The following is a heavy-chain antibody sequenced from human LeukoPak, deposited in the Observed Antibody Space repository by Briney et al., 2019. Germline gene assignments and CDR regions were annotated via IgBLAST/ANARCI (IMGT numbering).Heavy chain of an antibody. J-gene: IGHJ4*02. CDR1: GDSISSYY. CDR3: ASLADSSGWYYFDY. D-gene: IGHD6-19*01. Sequence: PSETLSLTCTVSGDSISSYYWSWIRQPPGKGLEWIGYVSYSGSTNYNPSLKSRVTISVDTSKNQFSLKLSSVTAADTAVYYCASLADSSGWYYFDYWGQGTLVTVSS. V-gene: IGHV4-59*01. CDR2: VSYSGST.